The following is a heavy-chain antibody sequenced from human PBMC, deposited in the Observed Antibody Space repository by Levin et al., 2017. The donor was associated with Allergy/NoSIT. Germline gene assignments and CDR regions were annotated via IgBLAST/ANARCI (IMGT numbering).Heavy chain of an antibody. J-gene: IGHJ4*02. D-gene: IGHD6-13*01. V-gene: IGHV3-9*01. CDR3: VKGSAAAGDLFDF. CDR2: ISWNSGGI. CDR1: GYSLGDYA. Sequence: SLKISCAASGYSLGDYAMHWVRQAPGKGLEWVSSISWNSGGIRYADSVKGRFTISRDNAKNSLYLQMNSLRAEDTALYYCVKGSAAAGDLFDFWGQGTLVTVSS.